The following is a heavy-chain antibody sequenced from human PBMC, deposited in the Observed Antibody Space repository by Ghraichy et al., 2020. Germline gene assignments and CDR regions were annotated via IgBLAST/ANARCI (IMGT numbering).Heavy chain of an antibody. V-gene: IGHV3-23*01. CDR3: AKGGSYGYSYYYYMDV. D-gene: IGHD3-16*01. CDR2: ISGSGGST. J-gene: IGHJ6*03. Sequence: LSLTCAASGFTFSSYAMSWVRQAPGKGLEWVSAISGSGGSTYYADSVKGRFTISRDNSKNTLYLQMNSLRAEDTAVYYCAKGGSYGYSYYYYMDVWGKGTTVTVSS. CDR1: GFTFSSYA.